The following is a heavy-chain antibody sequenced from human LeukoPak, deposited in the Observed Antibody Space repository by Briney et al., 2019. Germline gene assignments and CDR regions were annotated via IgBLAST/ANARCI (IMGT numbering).Heavy chain of an antibody. CDR1: GYTFTSYY. J-gene: IGHJ5*02. V-gene: IGHV1-46*01. Sequence: ASVKVSCKASGYTFTSYYMHWVRQAPGQGLEWMGIINPSGGSTSYAQKFQGRVTMTRDMSTSTVYMELSSLRSEDTAVYYCARAGPGYSYGLNWFDPWGQGTLVTVSS. CDR3: ARAGPGYSYGLNWFDP. D-gene: IGHD5-18*01. CDR2: INPSGGST.